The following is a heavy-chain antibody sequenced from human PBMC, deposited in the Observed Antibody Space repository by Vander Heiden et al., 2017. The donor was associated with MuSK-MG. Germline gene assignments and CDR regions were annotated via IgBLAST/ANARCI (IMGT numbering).Heavy chain of an antibody. Sequence: EVQLLESGGGLVQPGGSLRLSWAASGLSFSSYARSWVRQAPGKGLEWVSAISGSGDSTYYADSVKGRFTISRDNSKNTLYLQMNSLRAEDTAVYYCAKWPIWTAPFDYWGQGTLVTVSS. J-gene: IGHJ4*02. CDR3: AKWPIWTAPFDY. CDR1: GLSFSSYA. D-gene: IGHD2-2*02. V-gene: IGHV3-23*01. CDR2: ISGSGDST.